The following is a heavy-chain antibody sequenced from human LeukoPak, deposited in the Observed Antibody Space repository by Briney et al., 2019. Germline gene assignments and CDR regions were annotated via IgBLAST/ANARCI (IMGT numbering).Heavy chain of an antibody. D-gene: IGHD3-10*01. CDR2: ISSSSSYI. CDR1: GFTFSSYS. Sequence: GGSLRLSCAASGFTFSSYSMNWVRQAPGKGLEWVSSISSSSSYIYYADSVKGRFTISRDNAKNTLYPQMNSLRAEDTAVYYCARDYETTGIVGWFGESPPDYWGQGTLVTVSS. CDR3: ARDYETTGIVGWFGESPPDY. V-gene: IGHV3-21*01. J-gene: IGHJ4*02.